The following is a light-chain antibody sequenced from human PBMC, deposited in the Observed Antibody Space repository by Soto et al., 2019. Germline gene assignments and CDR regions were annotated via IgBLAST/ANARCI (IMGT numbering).Light chain of an antibody. Sequence: EVVLTQSPVTLSLSPGERATLSCRASQSFRGLLAWYQQKPGQAPRLLIYDASTRAIGIPARFCGSGSGTEFTLTISSLQSEDVAVYYCQQYTNWRTFGQGTRVEI. CDR3: QQYTNWRT. CDR2: DAS. CDR1: QSFRGL. J-gene: IGKJ1*01. V-gene: IGKV3-15*01.